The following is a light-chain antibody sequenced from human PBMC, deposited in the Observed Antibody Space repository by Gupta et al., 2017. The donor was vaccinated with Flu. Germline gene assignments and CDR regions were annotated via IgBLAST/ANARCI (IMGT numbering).Light chain of an antibody. CDR3: QQYAASPWT. V-gene: IGKV3-20*01. CDR1: QSVSSSY. J-gene: IGKJ1*01. CDR2: GAS. Sequence: EIVLTQSPGTLSLSPGGSATLSCRASQSVSSSYLAWYQQKPGQAPRLLVYGASSRATGIPDRFSGSGSGTDFTLTISRLDPEDFAVYYCQQYAASPWTFGQGTKVEV.